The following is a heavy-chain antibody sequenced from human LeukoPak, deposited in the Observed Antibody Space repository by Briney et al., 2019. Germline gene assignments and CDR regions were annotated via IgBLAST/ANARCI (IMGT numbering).Heavy chain of an antibody. CDR2: IRSKAYGGIT. V-gene: IGHV3-49*04. J-gene: IGHJ3*02. Sequence: GRSLRLSCTASGFTFGDYAMSWVRQARGKGLEWVGFIRSKAYGGITEYAASVKGRFTISRDDSKSIAYLQMNSLKTEDTAVYYCTRDLSPIHYYDSSGVAFDIWGQGTMVTVSS. CDR3: TRDLSPIHYYDSSGVAFDI. CDR1: GFTFGDYA. D-gene: IGHD3-22*01.